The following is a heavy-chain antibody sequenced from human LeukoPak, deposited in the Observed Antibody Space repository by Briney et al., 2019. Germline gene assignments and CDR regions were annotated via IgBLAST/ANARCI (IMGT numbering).Heavy chain of an antibody. J-gene: IGHJ3*02. CDR2: IYYSGST. Sequence: SETLSLTCTVSGGSISSYYWSWIRQPPGKGLEGIGYIYYSGSTNYNPSLKSRVTISVDTSKNQFSLKLSSVTAADTAVYYCARDHGLDAFDIWGQGTMVTVSS. V-gene: IGHV4-59*01. CDR3: ARDHGLDAFDI. CDR1: GGSISSYY. D-gene: IGHD3/OR15-3a*01.